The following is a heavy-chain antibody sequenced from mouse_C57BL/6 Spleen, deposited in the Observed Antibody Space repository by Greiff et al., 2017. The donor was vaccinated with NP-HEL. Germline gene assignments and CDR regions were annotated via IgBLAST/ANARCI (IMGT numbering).Heavy chain of an antibody. Sequence: QVQLQQPGAELVKPGASVKLSCKASGYTFTSYWMHWVKQRPGQGLAWIGMIHPNSGSTNYNEKFKSKATLTVDKSSSTAYMQLSSLTSEDSAVYYCARNPLTGLFAYWGQGTLVTVSA. J-gene: IGHJ3*01. CDR1: GYTFTSYW. D-gene: IGHD4-1*01. CDR3: ARNPLTGLFAY. V-gene: IGHV1-64*01. CDR2: IHPNSGST.